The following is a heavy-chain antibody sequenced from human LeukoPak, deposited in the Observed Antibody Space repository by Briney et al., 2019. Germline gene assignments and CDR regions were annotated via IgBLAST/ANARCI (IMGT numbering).Heavy chain of an antibody. Sequence: PGGSLRLSCAASGFTFSSYWMSWVRQAPGKGLEWVANIKQDGSEKYYVDSVKGRFTISRDNAKNSLYLQMSSLRAEDTAVYYCARDRFGELWDLYGMDVWGQGTTVTVSS. CDR1: GFTFSSYW. D-gene: IGHD3-10*01. CDR2: IKQDGSEK. CDR3: ARDRFGELWDLYGMDV. J-gene: IGHJ6*02. V-gene: IGHV3-7*01.